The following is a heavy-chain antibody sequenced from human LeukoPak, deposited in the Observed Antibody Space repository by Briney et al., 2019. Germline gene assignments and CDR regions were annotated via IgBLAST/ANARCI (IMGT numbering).Heavy chain of an antibody. D-gene: IGHD3-22*01. CDR3: ARDRYYDSSGYYEYYYYYYMDV. J-gene: IGHJ6*03. V-gene: IGHV1-2*06. Sequence: ASVKVSCRASGYTFTGYYMHWVRQAPGQGLEWMGRINPNSGGTNYAQKFQGRVTMTRDTSISTAYMELSRLGSDDTAVYYCARDRYYDSSGYYEYYYYYYMDVWGKGTTVTVSS. CDR1: GYTFTGYY. CDR2: INPNSGGT.